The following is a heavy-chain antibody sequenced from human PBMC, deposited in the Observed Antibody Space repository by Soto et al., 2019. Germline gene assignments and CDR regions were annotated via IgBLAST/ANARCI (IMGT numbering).Heavy chain of an antibody. V-gene: IGHV3-33*01. CDR2: IWYDGSNK. D-gene: IGHD4-17*01. Sequence: PGGSLRLSCAASGFTFSSYGMQWVRQAPGKGLEWVAVIWYDGSNKYYADSVKGRFTISRDNSKNTLYLQMNSLRAEDTAVYYCARASTTVVTPTDYWGQGTLVTVSS. J-gene: IGHJ4*02. CDR1: GFTFSSYG. CDR3: ARASTTVVTPTDY.